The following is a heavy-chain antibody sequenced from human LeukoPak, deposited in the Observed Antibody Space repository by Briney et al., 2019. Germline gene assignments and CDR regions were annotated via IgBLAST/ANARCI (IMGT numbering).Heavy chain of an antibody. J-gene: IGHJ6*03. CDR3: ARAPTIFGVVSYYMDV. Sequence: PGGSLRLSCAASGFTFSSHGMHWVREAPGEGVEWVAVMWYDGRNKYYADSVKGRFTIPRDNSKNTLYLQMNSLRAEDTAVYYCARAPTIFGVVSYYMDVWGKGSTVTVSS. CDR1: GFTFSSHG. CDR2: MWYDGRNK. D-gene: IGHD3-3*01. V-gene: IGHV3-33*01.